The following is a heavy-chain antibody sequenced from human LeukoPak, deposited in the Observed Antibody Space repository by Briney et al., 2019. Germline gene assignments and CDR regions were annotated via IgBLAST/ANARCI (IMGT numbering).Heavy chain of an antibody. CDR2: IGGSGGST. Sequence: PGGSLRLSCAASGFTFSSYAMSWVRQAPGKGLEWVSAIGGSGGSTYYADSVKGRFTISRDNSKNTLYLQMNSLRAEDTAVYYCAKDCSSTSCYLAEYFQHWGQGTLVTVSS. CDR1: GFTFSSYA. D-gene: IGHD2-2*01. V-gene: IGHV3-23*01. J-gene: IGHJ1*01. CDR3: AKDCSSTSCYLAEYFQH.